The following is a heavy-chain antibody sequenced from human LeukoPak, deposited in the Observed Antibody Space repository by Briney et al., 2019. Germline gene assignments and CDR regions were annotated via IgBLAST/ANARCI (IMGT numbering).Heavy chain of an antibody. V-gene: IGHV3-21*01. CDR2: ISSSSSYI. Sequence: PGGSLRLSCAGSGFTFSSYSMNWVRQAPGKGLEWVSSISSSSSYIYYADSVKGRFTISRDNAKNSLYLQMNSLRAEDTAVYYCARDLDHAFDIWGQGTMVTVSS. CDR3: ARDLDHAFDI. J-gene: IGHJ3*02. CDR1: GFTFSSYS.